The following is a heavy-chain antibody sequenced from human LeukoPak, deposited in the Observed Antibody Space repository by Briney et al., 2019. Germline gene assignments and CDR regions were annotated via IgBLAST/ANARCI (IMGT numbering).Heavy chain of an antibody. CDR2: IYYSGST. J-gene: IGHJ3*02. D-gene: IGHD3-22*01. CDR1: GGSISSSSYY. V-gene: IGHV4-39*07. CDR3: ARYAHYYESRLFTYDAFDI. Sequence: PSETLSLTCTVSGGSISSSSYYWGWIRQPPGKGLEWIGSIYYSGSTYYNPSLKSRVTISVDTSKNQFSLKLSSVTAADTAVYYCARYAHYYESRLFTYDAFDIWGQGTMVTVSS.